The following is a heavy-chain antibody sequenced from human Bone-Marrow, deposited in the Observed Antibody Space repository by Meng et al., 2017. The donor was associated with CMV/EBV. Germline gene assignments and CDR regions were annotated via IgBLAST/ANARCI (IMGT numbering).Heavy chain of an antibody. CDR1: GFTFSNYA. CDR3: VKDDNGYTGEGGS. D-gene: IGHD5-18*01. CDR2: IYSGDNRT. J-gene: IGHJ1*01. Sequence: GESLKISCVASGFTFSNYAMSWVRQAPGKGLEWVSVIYSGDNRTYYGDSVRGRFTISRDNSKHTLYLQMNSLRVEDTAVYYCVKDDNGYTGEGGSWGQGTLVTVSS. V-gene: IGHV3-23*03.